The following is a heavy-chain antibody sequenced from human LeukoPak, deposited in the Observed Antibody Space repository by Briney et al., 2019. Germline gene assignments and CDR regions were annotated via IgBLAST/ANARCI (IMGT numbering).Heavy chain of an antibody. Sequence: SETLSLTCAVYGVSFSGYYWSWIRQPPGKGLEWIGEINHSGSTNYNPSLKSRVTISVDTSKNQFSLKLSSVTAADTAVYYCARQGSSWYESYFDYWGQGTLVTVSS. V-gene: IGHV4-34*01. CDR1: GVSFSGYY. J-gene: IGHJ4*02. D-gene: IGHD6-13*01. CDR2: INHSGST. CDR3: ARQGSSWYESYFDY.